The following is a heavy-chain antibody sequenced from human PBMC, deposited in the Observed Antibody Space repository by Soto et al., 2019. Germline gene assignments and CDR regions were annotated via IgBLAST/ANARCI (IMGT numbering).Heavy chain of an antibody. D-gene: IGHD2-2*01. CDR1: GFTFSSYE. J-gene: IGHJ4*02. CDR2: ISSSGSTI. CDR3: ARDRSNLVIVPPAVHYFDS. V-gene: IGHV3-48*03. Sequence: GGSLRLSCAASGFTFSSYEMNWVRQAPGKWLECVSYISSSGSTIYYADSVKGRFTISRDNDKNSLYLQMNSLRAEDTAVYYCARDRSNLVIVPPAVHYFDSWGEGTMDTDSS.